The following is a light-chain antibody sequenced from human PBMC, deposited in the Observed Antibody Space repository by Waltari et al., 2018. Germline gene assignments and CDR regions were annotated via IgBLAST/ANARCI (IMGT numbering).Light chain of an antibody. Sequence: SYVLTQPPAVSVAPGKTARIACGGNNIGDKSVHWYQERPGQAPVFIIYNDSVRPSVIPELSSGANAANPATLTISRVDAGDEADYYCQVWDYDTAQLVFGGGTTLTVV. J-gene: IGLJ3*02. V-gene: IGLV3-21*01. CDR1: NIGDKS. CDR2: NDS. CDR3: QVWDYDTAQLV.